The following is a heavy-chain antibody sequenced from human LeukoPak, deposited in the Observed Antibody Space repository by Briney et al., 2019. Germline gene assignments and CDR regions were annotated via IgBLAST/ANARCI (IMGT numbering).Heavy chain of an antibody. J-gene: IGHJ4*01. D-gene: IGHD6-6*01. Sequence: SETLSLTWTVSGGSIRRDYWVWIRQPPGKGLEWIGYIYYSGSTNYNPSLKSRVTISVDTSKNQFSLKLSSVTAADTAVYYCARENVATIAARSLDYWGQGTLVTVSS. CDR1: GGSIRRDY. CDR3: ARENVATIAARSLDY. V-gene: IGHV4-59*12. CDR2: IYYSGST.